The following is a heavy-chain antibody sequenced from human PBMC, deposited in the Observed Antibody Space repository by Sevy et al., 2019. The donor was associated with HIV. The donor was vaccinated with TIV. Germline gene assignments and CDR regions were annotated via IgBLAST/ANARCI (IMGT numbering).Heavy chain of an antibody. D-gene: IGHD6-6*01. CDR2: ISYHGRNQ. Sequence: GGSLRLPCAASGFTFSDYAIHWVRQAPGKGLEWLAVISYHGRNQFYADSVRGRFTISRDDSKNTVYLQMNSLRPDDTAVYYCARKQFVLPFDYWGQGTLVTVSS. CDR1: GFTFSDYA. CDR3: ARKQFVLPFDY. J-gene: IGHJ4*02. V-gene: IGHV3-30*04.